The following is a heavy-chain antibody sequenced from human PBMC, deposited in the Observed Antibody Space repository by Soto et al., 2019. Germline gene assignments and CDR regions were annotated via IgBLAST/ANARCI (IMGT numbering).Heavy chain of an antibody. CDR3: ARNVRGEDYYGVDV. CDR1: GYTFTGYY. CDR2: INPNSGGT. D-gene: IGHD3-10*02. Sequence: GASVKVSCKASGYTFTGYYMHWVRQAPGQGLEWMGWINPNSGGTNYAQKFQGWVTMTRDTSISTAYMELSRLRSDDTAVYYCARNVRGEDYYGVDVWGQGTTVTVSS. J-gene: IGHJ6*02. V-gene: IGHV1-2*04.